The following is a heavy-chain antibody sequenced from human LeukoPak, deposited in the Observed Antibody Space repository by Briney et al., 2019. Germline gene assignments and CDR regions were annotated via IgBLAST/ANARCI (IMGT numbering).Heavy chain of an antibody. CDR3: ARVLAGSSSPMDV. J-gene: IGHJ6*03. D-gene: IGHD6-13*01. CDR2: INPNSGGT. V-gene: IGHV1-2*06. CDR1: GYTFTGYY. Sequence: ASVKVSCKASGYTFTGYYMHWVRQAPGQGLEWMGRINPNSGGTNYAQKFQGMVTMTRDTSISTAHMELSRLRSDDTAVYYCARVLAGSSSPMDVWGKGTTVTVSS.